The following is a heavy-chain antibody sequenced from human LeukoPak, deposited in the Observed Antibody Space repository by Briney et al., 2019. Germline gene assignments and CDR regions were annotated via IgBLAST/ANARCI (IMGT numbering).Heavy chain of an antibody. V-gene: IGHV3-48*03. CDR2: ISSGSTTM. CDR3: ARDRGNSAYGAWFDS. CDR1: GFTFSSHD. J-gene: IGHJ5*01. Sequence: PGRSLRLSCAASGFTFSSHDMNWVRQGAGKGLEWLSYISSGSTTMDYADSVKGRFTISRENAKNSLFLQMNSLRAEDTGIYYCARDRGNSAYGAWFDSWGQGTLVTVSS. D-gene: IGHD5-12*01.